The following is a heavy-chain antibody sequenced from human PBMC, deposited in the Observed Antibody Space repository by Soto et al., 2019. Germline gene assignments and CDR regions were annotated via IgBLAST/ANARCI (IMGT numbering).Heavy chain of an antibody. CDR2: INAGNGNT. CDR3: ASFPLTMVRGASNWFDP. J-gene: IGHJ5*02. CDR1: GYTFTSYA. Sequence: GVSVKVSCKASGYTFTSYAMHWVRQAPGQRLEWMGWINAGNGNTKYSQKFQGRVTITRDTSASTAYMELSSLRSEDTAVYYCASFPLTMVRGASNWFDPWGQGTLVTVSS. V-gene: IGHV1-3*01. D-gene: IGHD3-10*01.